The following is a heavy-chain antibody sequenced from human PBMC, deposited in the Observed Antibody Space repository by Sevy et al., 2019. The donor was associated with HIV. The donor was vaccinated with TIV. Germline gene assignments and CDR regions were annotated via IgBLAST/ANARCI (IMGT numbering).Heavy chain of an antibody. D-gene: IGHD3-22*01. CDR3: ATTKDYYESSGDPFDY. CDR2: FDPEDAKT. V-gene: IGHV1-24*01. Sequence: ASVKVSCMVSGYTLTQLSMHWVRLTPGKGLEWMASFDPEDAKTVYSQKFQGRLSMTEDTSTHTAYMELSSLRSEDTAVYYGATTKDYYESSGDPFDYWGQGTLVTVSS. CDR1: GYTLTQLS. J-gene: IGHJ4*02.